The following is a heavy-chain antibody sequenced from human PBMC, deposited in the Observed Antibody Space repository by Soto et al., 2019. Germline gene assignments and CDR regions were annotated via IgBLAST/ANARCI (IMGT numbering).Heavy chain of an antibody. CDR1: GFPFSSYW. V-gene: IGHV3-74*01. Sequence: EVQLVESGGDLVQRGGSLRLSCAASGFPFSSYWMHWGRHTPGKGLYWVARLSGDGVTTYYADSVTGRFTVSRDNAKNTLSLQISGLRAEDTAVYYCAREYYGLLTGYYTDYWGQGTLVSVSS. CDR3: AREYYGLLTGYYTDY. D-gene: IGHD3-9*01. J-gene: IGHJ4*02. CDR2: LSGDGVTT.